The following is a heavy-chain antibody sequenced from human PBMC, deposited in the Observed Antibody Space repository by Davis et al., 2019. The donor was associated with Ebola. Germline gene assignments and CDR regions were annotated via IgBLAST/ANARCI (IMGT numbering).Heavy chain of an antibody. CDR2: INHSGST. V-gene: IGHV4-34*01. D-gene: IGHD3-22*01. CDR1: GGSFSGYY. J-gene: IGHJ4*02. CDR3: ARTHYDSSGYYYPYYFDY. Sequence: MPSETLSLTCAVYGGSFSGYYWSWIRQPPGKGLEWIGEINHSGSTNYNPSLKSRVTISVDTSKNQFSLKMSSVTAADTAVYYCARTHYDSSGYYYPYYFDYWGQGTLVTVSS.